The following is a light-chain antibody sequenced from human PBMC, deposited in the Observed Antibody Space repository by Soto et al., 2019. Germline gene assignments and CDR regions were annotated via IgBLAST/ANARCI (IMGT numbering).Light chain of an antibody. Sequence: QSALTQPASVSGSPGQSITISCTGTSSDVGGYNYVSWYQQHPGKAPKLMIYDVSNRPSGVSNRFSGSKSGNTASLTISGLHAEDEDDYYCSSYTSSSTLEGVFGGGTKLTVL. CDR2: DVS. CDR3: SSYTSSSTLEGV. CDR1: SSDVGGYNY. V-gene: IGLV2-14*01. J-gene: IGLJ2*01.